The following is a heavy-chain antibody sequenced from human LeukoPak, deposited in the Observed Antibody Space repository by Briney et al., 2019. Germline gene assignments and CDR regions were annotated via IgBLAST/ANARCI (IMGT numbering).Heavy chain of an antibody. CDR2: INAGNGNT. J-gene: IGHJ1*01. D-gene: IGHD3-16*02. CDR3: ARASRMVIGYFQH. Sequence: ASVKVSCKASGYTFTSYAMHWVRQAPGQRLEWMGWINAGNGNTKYSQKFQGRVTITRDTSASTAYMELSSLRSEDTAVYYCARASRMVIGYFQHWGQGTLVTVSS. V-gene: IGHV1-3*01. CDR1: GYTFTSYA.